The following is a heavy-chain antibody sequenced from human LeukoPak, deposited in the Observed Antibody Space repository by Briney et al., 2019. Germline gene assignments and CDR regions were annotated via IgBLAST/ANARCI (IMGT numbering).Heavy chain of an antibody. Sequence: SETLSLTCTVSGGSISSYYWSWIRQPPGKGLEWIGYIYYSGSTNYNPSLKSRVTISVDTSKNQFSLKLSSVTAADTAVYYCARGGGTAMVWSYWGQGTLVTVSS. CDR2: IYYSGST. V-gene: IGHV4-59*01. J-gene: IGHJ4*02. CDR3: ARGGGTAMVWSY. CDR1: GGSISSYY. D-gene: IGHD5-18*01.